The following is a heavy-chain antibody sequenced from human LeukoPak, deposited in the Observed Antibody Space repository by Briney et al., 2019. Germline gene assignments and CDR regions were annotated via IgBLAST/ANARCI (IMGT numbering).Heavy chain of an antibody. CDR2: IKSKTDGGTT. J-gene: IGHJ3*02. CDR1: GGSFSGYY. Sequence: EPSETLSLTCAVYGGSFSGYYWSWVRQAPGKGLEWVGRIKSKTDGGTTDYAAPVKGRFTISRDDSKNTLYLQMNSLKTEDTAVYYCTTRIPLTQNAFDIWGQGTMVTVSS. D-gene: IGHD2-21*01. CDR3: TTRIPLTQNAFDI. V-gene: IGHV3-15*01.